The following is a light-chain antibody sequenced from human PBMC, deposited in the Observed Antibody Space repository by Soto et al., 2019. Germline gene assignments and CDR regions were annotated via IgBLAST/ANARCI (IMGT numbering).Light chain of an antibody. CDR1: HGISSF. J-gene: IGKJ4*01. V-gene: IGKV1-9*01. CDR3: QQLNSFPLT. CDR2: TAS. Sequence: DIQLTQSPSFLSASVGDRVTITCRASHGISSFLVWYQQQPGKAPKLLIYTASTLQSGVPSRFSGSGSGTEFTLTISSLQPEDFATYYCQQLNSFPLTFGGGTNVEIK.